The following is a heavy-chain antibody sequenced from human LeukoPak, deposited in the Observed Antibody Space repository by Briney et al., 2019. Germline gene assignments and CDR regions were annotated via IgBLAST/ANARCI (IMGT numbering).Heavy chain of an antibody. CDR3: ARHRSSMVRGVIFGYFDY. CDR2: IYYSGST. D-gene: IGHD3-10*01. CDR1: GGSISSSSYY. V-gene: IGHV4-39*01. Sequence: SETLSLTCTVSGGSISSSSYYWGWIRQPPGKGLEWIGSIYYSGSTYYNPSLKSRVTISVDTSKNQFSLKLSSVTAADTAVYYCARHRSSMVRGVIFGYFDYWGQGTLVTVSS. J-gene: IGHJ4*02.